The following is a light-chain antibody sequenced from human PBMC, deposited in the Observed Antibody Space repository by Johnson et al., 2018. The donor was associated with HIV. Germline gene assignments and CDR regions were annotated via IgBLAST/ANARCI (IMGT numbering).Light chain of an antibody. CDR1: SSNIGNDN. J-gene: IGLJ1*01. Sequence: QSVLTQSPSASGTPGQRVTISCSGGSSNIGNDNVYWYQQLPGTTPKLLIYNDNLRPSGVPDRFSGSKSGTSASLAIRGLRSADEADYYCAVWDDSLSAYLFGAGTRITVL. CDR3: AVWDDSLSAYL. V-gene: IGLV1-47*01. CDR2: NDN.